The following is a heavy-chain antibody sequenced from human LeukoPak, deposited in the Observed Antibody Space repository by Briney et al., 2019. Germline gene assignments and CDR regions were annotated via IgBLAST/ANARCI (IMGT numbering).Heavy chain of an antibody. Sequence: SQTLSLACAISGDSVSSINGAWNWVRQSPSRGLEWLGRAYYRSNWYDEYAESMRGRITINPDTSMNQYSLHLLSVTPEDTAVYYCARDLGNTGWYTFDYWGQGILVTVSP. J-gene: IGHJ4*02. D-gene: IGHD6-19*01. CDR3: ARDLGNTGWYTFDY. CDR2: AYYRSNWYD. CDR1: GDSVSSINGA. V-gene: IGHV6-1*01.